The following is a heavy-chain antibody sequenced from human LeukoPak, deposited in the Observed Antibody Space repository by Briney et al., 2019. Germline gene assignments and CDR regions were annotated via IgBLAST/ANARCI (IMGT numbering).Heavy chain of an antibody. CDR3: AKDEGIAARCWFDP. CDR2: ISGSGGST. J-gene: IGHJ5*02. CDR1: GFIFSSHA. Sequence: GGSLRLSCAASGFIFSSHAMSLVRQAPGQGLEWVSAISGSGGSTYYADSVKGRFTISRDNSKNTLYLQMNSLRAEDTAVYYGAKDEGIAARCWFDPWGQGTLVTVSS. D-gene: IGHD6-6*01. V-gene: IGHV3-23*01.